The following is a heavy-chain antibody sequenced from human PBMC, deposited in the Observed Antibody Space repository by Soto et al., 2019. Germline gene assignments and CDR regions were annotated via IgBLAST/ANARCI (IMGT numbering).Heavy chain of an antibody. CDR3: ARDVYPAGVYDYVWGSPDY. CDR1: GFTFSSYG. J-gene: IGHJ4*02. V-gene: IGHV3-33*01. Sequence: QVQLVESGGGVVQPGRSLRLSCAASGFTFSSYGMHWVRQAPGKGLEWVAVIWYDGSNKYYADSVKGRFTISRDNSKKTLDLQMNSLRAEETAVYYCARDVYPAGVYDYVWGSPDYWGQGTLVTVSS. CDR2: IWYDGSNK. D-gene: IGHD3-16*01.